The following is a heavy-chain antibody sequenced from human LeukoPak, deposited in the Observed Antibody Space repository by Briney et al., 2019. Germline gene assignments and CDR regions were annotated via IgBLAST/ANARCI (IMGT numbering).Heavy chain of an antibody. CDR1: GFTFNSYA. CDR3: AKFEDDSSGYYYFHY. D-gene: IGHD3-22*01. J-gene: IGHJ4*02. V-gene: IGHV3-23*01. Sequence: GGSLRLSCAASGFTFNSYAMTWVRQAPGKGLGWVSAISGSTSSTYYADSVKGRFTISRDNSKNTLYLQMNSLRAEDTAVYYCAKFEDDSSGYYYFHYWGQGTLVTVSS. CDR2: ISGSTSST.